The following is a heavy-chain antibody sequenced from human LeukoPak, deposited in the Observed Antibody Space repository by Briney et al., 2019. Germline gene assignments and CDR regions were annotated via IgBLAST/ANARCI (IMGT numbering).Heavy chain of an antibody. D-gene: IGHD5-12*01. V-gene: IGHV4-4*07. CDR2: IYTSGGT. CDR3: ARDVGAVATIIEAFDV. CDR1: GGSISSYY. Sequence: PSETLSLTCTVSGGSISSYYWSWIRQPAGKGLEWIGRIYTSGGTNYNPSLKSRVTMSVDPSKNQFSLKLSSVTAADTAVYYCARDVGAVATIIEAFDVWGQGTMVTVSS. J-gene: IGHJ3*01.